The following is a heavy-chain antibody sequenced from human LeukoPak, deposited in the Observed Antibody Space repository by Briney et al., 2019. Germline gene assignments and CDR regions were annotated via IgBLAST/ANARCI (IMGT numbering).Heavy chain of an antibody. CDR1: GFTFSSYW. Sequence: PGGSLRLSCAASGFTFSSYWMNWVRQAPGKGLEWVAFIRYDGSNKYYADSVKGRFTISRDNSKNTLYLQMNSLRAEDTAVYYCAKDQDGDPYYFDYWGQGTLVTVSS. V-gene: IGHV3-30*02. CDR2: IRYDGSNK. CDR3: AKDQDGDPYYFDY. D-gene: IGHD4-17*01. J-gene: IGHJ4*02.